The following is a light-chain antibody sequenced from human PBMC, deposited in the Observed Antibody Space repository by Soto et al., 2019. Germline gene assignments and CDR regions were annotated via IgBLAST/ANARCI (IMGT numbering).Light chain of an antibody. CDR3: QHYNSYAFT. Sequence: DIQMTQSPSTLSASVGDRVTITCRASQTISNWLDWYQQKPGKAPKLLIYDAAHLESGVPSRFSGSGSGTEFTLTISSLQPDDFATYYYQHYNSYAFTFGHGTKVDIK. J-gene: IGKJ3*01. CDR2: DAA. CDR1: QTISNW. V-gene: IGKV1-5*01.